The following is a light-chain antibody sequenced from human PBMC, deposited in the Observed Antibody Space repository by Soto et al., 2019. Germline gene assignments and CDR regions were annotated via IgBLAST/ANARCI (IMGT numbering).Light chain of an antibody. CDR1: SSDVGSYNL. V-gene: IGLV2-23*01. CDR2: EGT. J-gene: IGLJ1*01. Sequence: QSVLTQPASVSGSPGQSITISCTGTSSDVGSYNLVSWYQQHPGKAPKLMIYEGTKRPSGVSDRFSGSRSGNTASLTISGLQAEAEADYYCCSYASSSTYVFGSGTKLTVL. CDR3: CSYASSSTYV.